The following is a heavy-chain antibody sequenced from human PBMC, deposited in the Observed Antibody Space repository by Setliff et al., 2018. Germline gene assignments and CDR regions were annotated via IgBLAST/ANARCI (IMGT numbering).Heavy chain of an antibody. CDR2: INPNGGST. V-gene: IGHV1-2*02. D-gene: IGHD3-3*01. CDR3: ARDASSVIRFLEWSHRDYYFMDV. Sequence: SVKVSCKTSGYTFTDYYIHWVRQAPGQGLEWMGWINPNGGSTNYAQRFQGRLTVTRDTSISTAYMELSRLRHDDPAVYYCARDASSVIRFLEWSHRDYYFMDVWGNGTTVTVSS. J-gene: IGHJ6*03. CDR1: GYTFTDYY.